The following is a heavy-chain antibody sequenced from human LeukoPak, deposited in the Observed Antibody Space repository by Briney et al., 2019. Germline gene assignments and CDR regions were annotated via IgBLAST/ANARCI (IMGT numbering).Heavy chain of an antibody. CDR2: ISTSSGTI. V-gene: IGHV3-48*02. J-gene: IGHJ4*02. CDR1: GFSFSSYG. D-gene: IGHD2-15*01. Sequence: GGSLRLSCAASGFSFSSYGMNWVRQAPGKGLEWISYISTSSGTIYYADSVEGRFTISRDSAKNSLFLQMNSLRDDDTAVYYCARDDCSGGSCYLGYWGQGTLVTVSS. CDR3: ARDDCSGGSCYLGY.